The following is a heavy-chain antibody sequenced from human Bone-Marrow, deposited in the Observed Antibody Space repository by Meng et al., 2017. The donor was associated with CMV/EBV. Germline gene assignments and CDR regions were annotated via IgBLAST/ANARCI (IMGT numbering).Heavy chain of an antibody. V-gene: IGHV1-8*01. D-gene: IGHD3-9*01. CDR1: GCTFTSYD. CDR2: MNPNSGNT. CDR3: ARGLGGRVLRYFDRLYYFDY. J-gene: IGHJ4*02. Sequence: ASVKVSCKASGCTFTSYDINWVRQATGQGLEWMGWMNPNSGNTGYAQKFQGRVTMTRKTSISTAYMELSSLRSEDTAVYYCARGLGGRVLRYFDRLYYFDYWGQGTLVTVSS.